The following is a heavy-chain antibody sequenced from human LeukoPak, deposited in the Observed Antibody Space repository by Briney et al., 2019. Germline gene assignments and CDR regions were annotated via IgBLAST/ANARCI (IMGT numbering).Heavy chain of an antibody. Sequence: VGSLRLSCGASGFTFSSSAMHWVRQGPGKGLEWVAYIAHHGNNKYYADSVKGRFTISRDNSKGSLYLQMNSLRADDTAVYYCAKDGSWSCTDWGQGTLATVSS. CDR3: AKDGSWSCTD. D-gene: IGHD2-8*02. J-gene: IGHJ4*02. CDR1: GFTFSSSA. V-gene: IGHV3-30*02. CDR2: IAHHGNNK.